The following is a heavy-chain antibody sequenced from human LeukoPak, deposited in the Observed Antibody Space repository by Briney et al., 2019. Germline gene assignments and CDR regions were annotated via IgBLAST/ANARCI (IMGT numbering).Heavy chain of an antibody. D-gene: IGHD3-22*01. CDR2: IYTSGST. Sequence: SETLSLTCTVSGGSISSGSYYWSWIRRPAGKGLEWIGRIYTSGSTNYNPSLKSRVTISVDTSKSQFSLKLTSVTAADTAVYYCARRRYTSGYLDYWGQGTLVTVSS. V-gene: IGHV4-61*02. CDR1: GGSISSGSYY. J-gene: IGHJ4*02. CDR3: ARRRYTSGYLDY.